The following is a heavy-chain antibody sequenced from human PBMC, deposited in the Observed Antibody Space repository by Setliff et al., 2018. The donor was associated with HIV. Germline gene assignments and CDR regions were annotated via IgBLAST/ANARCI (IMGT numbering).Heavy chain of an antibody. D-gene: IGHD3-16*01. CDR1: GYSISSGYY. CDR2: IYHAGNT. V-gene: IGHV4-38-2*02. CDR3: AREGDYVWGGSFDY. Sequence: PSETLSLTCTVTGYSISSGYYWAWIRQPPGKGLEWIGYIYHAGNTYYNPSLKSRVTISVDTSKNQFSLKLSSVTAADTAVYYCAREGDYVWGGSFDYWGQGTLVTVSS. J-gene: IGHJ4*02.